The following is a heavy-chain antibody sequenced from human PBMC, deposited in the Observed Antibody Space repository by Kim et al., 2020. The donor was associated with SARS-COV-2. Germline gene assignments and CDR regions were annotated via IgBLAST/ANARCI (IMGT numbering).Heavy chain of an antibody. CDR2: IIPIFGTA. Sequence: SVKVSCKASGGTFSSYAISWVRQAPGKGLEWMGGIIPIFGTANYAQKFQGRVTITADESTSTAYMELSSLRSEDTAVYYCARRGDYYGSGSYPWYFDLWGRGTLVTVSS. D-gene: IGHD3-10*01. V-gene: IGHV1-69*13. J-gene: IGHJ2*01. CDR3: ARRGDYYGSGSYPWYFDL. CDR1: GGTFSSYA.